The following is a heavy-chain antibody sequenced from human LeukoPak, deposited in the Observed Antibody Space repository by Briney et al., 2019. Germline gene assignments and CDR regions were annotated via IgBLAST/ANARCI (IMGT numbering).Heavy chain of an antibody. CDR2: ISSSGSTI. V-gene: IGHV3-11*01. Sequence: TGGSLRLSCAASGFTFSDYYMSWIRQAPGKGLEWVSYISSSGSTIYYADSVKGRFTISRDNAKNSLYLQMNSLRAEDTAVYYCAGEDSPYCGGDCYSAESWGQGTLVTVSS. CDR3: AGEDSPYCGGDCYSAES. J-gene: IGHJ4*02. CDR1: GFTFSDYY. D-gene: IGHD2-21*02.